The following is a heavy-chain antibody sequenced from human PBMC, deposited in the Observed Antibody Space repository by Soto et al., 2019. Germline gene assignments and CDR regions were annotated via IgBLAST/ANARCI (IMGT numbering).Heavy chain of an antibody. Sequence: QVQLQESGPGLVKPSETLSLTCTVSGAPIRSYYWSWIRQPPGKGLEWIGYIYYSGSTQYNSSLKSRVTISVDTSKNQFSLKLSSVTAEDTAVYYCARDPYSGYGAFDIWGQGTTVIVSS. CDR1: GAPIRSYY. CDR2: IYYSGST. J-gene: IGHJ3*02. CDR3: ARDPYSGYGAFDI. V-gene: IGHV4-59*01. D-gene: IGHD5-12*01.